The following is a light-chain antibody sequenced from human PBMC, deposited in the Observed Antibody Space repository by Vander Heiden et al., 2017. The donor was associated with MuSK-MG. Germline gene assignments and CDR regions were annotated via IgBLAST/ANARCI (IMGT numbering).Light chain of an antibody. Sequence: SSELTHDLSVSVALGQTVRITGQGDSLRSYYASWYQQKPGQAPVLVIYGKNNRPSGIPDRFSGSSSGNTASLTITGAQADDEADYYCNSRDSSGNLVVFGGGTKLTVL. CDR1: SLRSYY. J-gene: IGLJ2*01. V-gene: IGLV3-19*01. CDR3: NSRDSSGNLVV. CDR2: GKN.